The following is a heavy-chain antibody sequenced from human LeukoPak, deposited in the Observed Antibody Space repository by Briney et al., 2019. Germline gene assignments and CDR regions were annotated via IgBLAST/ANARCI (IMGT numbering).Heavy chain of an antibody. Sequence: PGWSLRLSCVASGFTYDEYAMHWVRQAPGKGLEWVSSISSDGDYIYYADSLKGRFTISRDNAKNSLYLQMNNLRAEDTAVYYCARGPATRVYYFDYWGQGTLVTVSS. D-gene: IGHD1-26*01. J-gene: IGHJ4*02. V-gene: IGHV3-21*01. CDR3: ARGPATRVYYFDY. CDR1: GFTYDEYA. CDR2: ISSDGDYI.